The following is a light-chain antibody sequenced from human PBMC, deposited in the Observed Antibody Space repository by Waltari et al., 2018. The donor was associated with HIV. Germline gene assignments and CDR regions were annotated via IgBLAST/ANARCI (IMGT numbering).Light chain of an antibody. J-gene: IGLJ2*01. Sequence: QSVLTQPPPASGPPGPRATISCFGSNSNIGSNYVYWYQQLPGMAPKLLIYQNNQRPSGVPDRFSGSKSRTSASLAISGLRSEDEADYDCAAWDDRLNLVFGGGTKLTVL. V-gene: IGLV1-47*01. CDR3: AAWDDRLNLV. CDR2: QNN. CDR1: NSNIGSNY.